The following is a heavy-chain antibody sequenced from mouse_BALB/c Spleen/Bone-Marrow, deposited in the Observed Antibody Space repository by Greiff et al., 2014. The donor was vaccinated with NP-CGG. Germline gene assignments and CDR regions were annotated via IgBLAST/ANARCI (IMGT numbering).Heavy chain of an antibody. Sequence: VQLQQSGAELVKPGASVKLSCKASGYTFTSYWMHWVKQRPGQGLEWIGEINPSNGRTDYNEKFKSKATLTVDKSSSTAYMQLSSLTSGDSAVYYCARRTTTVVATDYWGQGTTLTVSS. J-gene: IGHJ2*01. CDR2: INPSNGRT. CDR3: ARRTTTVVATDY. CDR1: GYTFTSYW. V-gene: IGHV1S81*02. D-gene: IGHD1-1*01.